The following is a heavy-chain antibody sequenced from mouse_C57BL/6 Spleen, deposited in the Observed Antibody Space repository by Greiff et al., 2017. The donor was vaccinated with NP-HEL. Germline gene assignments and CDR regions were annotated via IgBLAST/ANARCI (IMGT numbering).Heavy chain of an antibody. CDR1: GYTFTSYW. CDR3: AGAGGLSYYFDY. J-gene: IGHJ2*01. V-gene: IGHV1-52*01. D-gene: IGHD1-1*02. CDR2: IDPSDSDT. Sequence: QVQLQQPGAELVRPGSSVKLSCKASGYTFTSYWMHWVKQRPIQGLEWIGNIDPSDSDTHYNQKFKDKATLTVDKSSSTAYMQLSSLTSEDSAVYYCAGAGGLSYYFDYWGQGTTLTVSS.